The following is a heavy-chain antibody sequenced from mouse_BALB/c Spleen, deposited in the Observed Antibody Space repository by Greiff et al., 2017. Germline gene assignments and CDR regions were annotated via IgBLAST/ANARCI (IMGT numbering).Heavy chain of an antibody. CDR2: ISSGGSYT. D-gene: IGHD2-1*01. J-gene: IGHJ4*01. CDR1: GFTFSSYG. CDR3: AGQWGSGNYERAMDY. Sequence: EVMLVESGGDLVKPGGSLKLSCAASGFTFSSYGMSWVRQTPDKRLEWVATISSGGSYTYYPDSVKGRFTISRDNAKNTLYLQMSSLKSEDTAMYYCAGQWGSGNYERAMDYWGQGTSVTVSS. V-gene: IGHV5-6*01.